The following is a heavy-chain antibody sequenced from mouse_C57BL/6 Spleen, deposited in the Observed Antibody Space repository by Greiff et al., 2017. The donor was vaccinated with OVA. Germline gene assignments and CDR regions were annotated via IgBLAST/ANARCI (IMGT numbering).Heavy chain of an antibody. CDR3: ARGRGGYFDY. J-gene: IGHJ2*01. Sequence: QVHVKQSGPELVKPGASVKLSCKASGYTFTSYDINWVKQRPGQGLEWIGWIYPRDGSTKYNEKFKGKATLTVDTSSSTAYMELHSLTSEDSAVYFCARGRGGYFDYWGQGTTLTVSS. CDR1: GYTFTSYD. V-gene: IGHV1-85*01. CDR2: IYPRDGST.